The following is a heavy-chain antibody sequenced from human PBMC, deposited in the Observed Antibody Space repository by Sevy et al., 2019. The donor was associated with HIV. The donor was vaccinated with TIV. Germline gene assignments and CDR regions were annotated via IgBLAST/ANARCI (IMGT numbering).Heavy chain of an antibody. J-gene: IGHJ4*02. D-gene: IGHD3-22*01. Sequence: GGSLRLSCAASGFTFNIYAMSWVRQAPGKGLEWLSAISGGGDGTYHADSVKGRFTISGDNSRNTLYVQMNSLRAEDTAVYYCAKRPYYYYNSDGHLVSSTDEADYWGQGTLVTVSS. CDR2: ISGGGDGT. CDR3: AKRPYYYYNSDGHLVSSTDEADY. CDR1: GFTFNIYA. V-gene: IGHV3-23*01.